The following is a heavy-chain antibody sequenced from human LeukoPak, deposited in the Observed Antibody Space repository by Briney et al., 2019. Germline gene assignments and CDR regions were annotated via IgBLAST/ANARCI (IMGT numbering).Heavy chain of an antibody. CDR2: INHSGST. Sequence: PSETLSLTSAVYGGSFSGYYWSWIRQPPGKGLEWIGEINHSGSTNYNPSLKSRVTISVDTSKNQFSLKLSSVTAADTAVYYCARGNGSGWYYFDYWGQGTLVTVSP. V-gene: IGHV4-34*01. D-gene: IGHD6-19*01. CDR3: ARGNGSGWYYFDY. CDR1: GGSFSGYY. J-gene: IGHJ4*02.